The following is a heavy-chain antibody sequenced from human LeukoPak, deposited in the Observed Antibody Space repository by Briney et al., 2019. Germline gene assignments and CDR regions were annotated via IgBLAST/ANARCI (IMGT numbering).Heavy chain of an antibody. V-gene: IGHV4-61*01. Sequence: SETLSLTCTVSGDSVSNDRYYWTWIRQSPGKGLEWIAYIRYSGHTNYNPSLDTRVTISLDASKNQLSLRLYSVTAADTAMYYCARYNWNTWFDPWGQGALVTVSS. CDR1: GDSVSNDRYY. J-gene: IGHJ5*02. CDR2: IRYSGHT. CDR3: ARYNWNTWFDP. D-gene: IGHD1-1*01.